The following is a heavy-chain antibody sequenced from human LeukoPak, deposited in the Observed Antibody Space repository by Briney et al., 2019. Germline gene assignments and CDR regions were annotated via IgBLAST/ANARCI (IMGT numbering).Heavy chain of an antibody. Sequence: PSETLSLTCIASGASISSSSYYWSWIRQPPGKGLEWIGYIYYSGSTNYNPSLKSRVTISVDTSKNQFSLKLSSVTAADTAVYYCARDRVGSSTYYYYYYGMDVWGQGTTVTVSS. CDR2: IYYSGST. D-gene: IGHD6-13*01. V-gene: IGHV4-61*01. CDR3: ARDRVGSSTYYYYYYGMDV. J-gene: IGHJ6*02. CDR1: GASISSSSYY.